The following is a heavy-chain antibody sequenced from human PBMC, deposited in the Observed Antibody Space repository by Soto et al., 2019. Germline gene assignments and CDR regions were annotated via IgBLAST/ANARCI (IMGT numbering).Heavy chain of an antibody. CDR1: GYSFTNSG. CDR3: ARAPLFVTTAPGPRYTDY. D-gene: IGHD1-1*01. Sequence: APVKVSCKASGYSFTNSGTNWVRQAPGQELEWMGWVSGYSVDTIYVQKFQGRVTMTTDASTSTAHMELRSLTYDDTAVYYCARAPLFVTTAPGPRYTDYRGKTT. V-gene: IGHV1-18*01. CDR2: VSGYSVDT. J-gene: IGHJ4*02.